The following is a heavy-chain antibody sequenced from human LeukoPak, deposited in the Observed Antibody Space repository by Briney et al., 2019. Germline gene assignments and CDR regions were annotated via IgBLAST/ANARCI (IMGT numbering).Heavy chain of an antibody. Sequence: PGRSLRLSCAASGFTFSSYAMHWVRQAPGKGLEWVAVISYDGSNKYYADSVKGRFTISRDNSKNTLYLQMNSLRAEDTAMYYCAKEIFRSNDYWGQGTLVTVSS. J-gene: IGHJ4*02. D-gene: IGHD3-3*01. CDR3: AKEIFRSNDY. CDR2: ISYDGSNK. V-gene: IGHV3-30-3*01. CDR1: GFTFSSYA.